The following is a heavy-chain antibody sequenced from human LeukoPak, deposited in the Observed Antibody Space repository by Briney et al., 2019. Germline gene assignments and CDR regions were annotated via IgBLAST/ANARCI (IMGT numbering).Heavy chain of an antibody. CDR1: RFTFSNYA. CDR2: IRDSAYRT. J-gene: IGHJ4*02. V-gene: IGHV3-23*01. Sequence: PGGSLRLSCAASRFTFSNYAMSWVRQAPGKGLEWVSSIRDSAYRTYYADSVKGRFTIFRDNSKNSLYLQMNSLRAEDTAVYYCARDPYNSSSFDFWGQGTLVTVSS. CDR3: ARDPYNSSSFDF. D-gene: IGHD6-6*01.